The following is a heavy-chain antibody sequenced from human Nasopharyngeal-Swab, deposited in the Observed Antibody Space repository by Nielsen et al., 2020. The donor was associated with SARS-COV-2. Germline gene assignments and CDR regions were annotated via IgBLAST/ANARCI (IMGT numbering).Heavy chain of an antibody. Sequence: GESLKISCAASGFTFSSYGMHWVRQAPGKGLEWVAVIWYGGSNKYYADSVKGRFTISRDNSKNTLYLQMNSLRAEDTAVYYCARDLGDGYNGEYFNYWGQGTLVTVSS. CDR3: ARDLGDGYNGEYFNY. D-gene: IGHD5-24*01. CDR1: GFTFSSYG. J-gene: IGHJ4*02. CDR2: IWYGGSNK. V-gene: IGHV3-33*01.